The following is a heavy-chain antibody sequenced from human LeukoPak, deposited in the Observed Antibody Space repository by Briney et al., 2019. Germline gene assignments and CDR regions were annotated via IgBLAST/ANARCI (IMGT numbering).Heavy chain of an antibody. CDR1: GLTFSSYS. D-gene: IGHD3-10*01. J-gene: IGHJ4*02. Sequence: GGSLRLSCAASGLTFSSYSMNWVRQAPGKGLEWVSSISSSSNYIYYADSVKGRFTISRDNAKNSLYLQMNSLRAEDTAVYYCARVPHAMVRGVIISEFYFDYWGQGTLVTVSS. CDR2: ISSSSNYI. CDR3: ARVPHAMVRGVIISEFYFDY. V-gene: IGHV3-21*01.